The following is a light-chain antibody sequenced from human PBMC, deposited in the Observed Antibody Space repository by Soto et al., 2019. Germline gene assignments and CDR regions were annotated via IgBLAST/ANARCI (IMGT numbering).Light chain of an antibody. Sequence: EIAMTQSPATLSVSPGETATLSCRASENIYTNLAWYQQKPGQAPRLLFYGESTRATGLPARFSGTGSGTELTLTINRLQAEDSAVYYCQQYYNWPRTXGQGTRLEIK. CDR2: GES. J-gene: IGKJ5*01. CDR1: ENIYTN. V-gene: IGKV3-15*01. CDR3: QQYYNWPRT.